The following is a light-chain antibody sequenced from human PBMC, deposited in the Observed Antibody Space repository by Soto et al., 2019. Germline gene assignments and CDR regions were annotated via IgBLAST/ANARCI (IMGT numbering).Light chain of an antibody. CDR3: QQSYSSVRT. CDR2: FAS. J-gene: IGKJ1*01. V-gene: IGKV1-39*01. Sequence: DIQMTQSPSSLSASVGDRVTITCRASETISTYLNWYQQKPGKAPNLLIYFASTLQSGVPSRFSGSRSGTDFTLTISTLQPEDFATYYCQQSYSSVRTFGQGTKVEVK. CDR1: ETISTY.